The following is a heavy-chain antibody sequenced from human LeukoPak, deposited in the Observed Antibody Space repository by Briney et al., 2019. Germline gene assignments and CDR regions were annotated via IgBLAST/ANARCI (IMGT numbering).Heavy chain of an antibody. Sequence: SETLSLTCTVSGGSISSGGYYWSWIRQHPGKGLEWIGYIYYSGSTYYNPSLKSRVTISVDTSKDQFSLKLSSVTAADTAVYYCARDNYGSGSYYYWGQGTLVTVSS. CDR3: ARDNYGSGSYYY. J-gene: IGHJ4*02. CDR1: GGSISSGGYY. V-gene: IGHV4-31*03. CDR2: IYYSGST. D-gene: IGHD3-10*01.